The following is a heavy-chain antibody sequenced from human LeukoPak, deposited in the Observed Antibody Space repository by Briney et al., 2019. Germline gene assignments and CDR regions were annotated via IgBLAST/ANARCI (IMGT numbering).Heavy chain of an antibody. J-gene: IGHJ5*02. CDR3: ARLEYYDFWSGSKFGNWFDP. V-gene: IGHV4-34*01. CDR2: INHSGST. D-gene: IGHD3-3*01. CDR1: GGSFSGYY. Sequence: SETLSLTCAVYGGSFSGYYWSWIRQPPGKGLEWIGEINHSGSTNYNPSLKSRVTISVDTSKNQFSLKLSSATAADTAVYYCARLEYYDFWSGSKFGNWFDPWGQGTLVTVSS.